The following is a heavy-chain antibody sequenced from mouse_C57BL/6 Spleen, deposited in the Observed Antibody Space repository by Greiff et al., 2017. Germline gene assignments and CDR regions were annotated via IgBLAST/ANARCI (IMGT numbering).Heavy chain of an antibody. CDR2: ISSGGDYI. Sequence: EVKVVESGEGLVKPGGSLKLSCAASGVTFSSYAMSWVRQTPEKRLEWVAYISSGGDYIYYADTVKGRFTISRDNARNTLYLQMSSLKSEDTAMYYCTRDNDYAWFAYWGQGTLVTVSA. J-gene: IGHJ3*01. D-gene: IGHD2-4*01. V-gene: IGHV5-9-1*02. CDR1: GVTFSSYA. CDR3: TRDNDYAWFAY.